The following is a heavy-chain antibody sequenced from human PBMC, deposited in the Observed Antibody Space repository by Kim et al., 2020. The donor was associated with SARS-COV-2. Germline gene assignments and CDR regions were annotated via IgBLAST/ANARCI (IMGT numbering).Heavy chain of an antibody. CDR2: IYSGGST. D-gene: IGHD3-10*01. Sequence: GGSLRLSCAASGFTVSSNYMSWVRQAPGKGLEWVSVIYSGGSTYYADSVKGRFTISRDNSKNTLYLQMNSLRAEDTAVYYCARERVGTMVRGVIGNDAFDIWGQGTMVTVSS. V-gene: IGHV3-53*01. J-gene: IGHJ3*02. CDR1: GFTVSSNY. CDR3: ARERVGTMVRGVIGNDAFDI.